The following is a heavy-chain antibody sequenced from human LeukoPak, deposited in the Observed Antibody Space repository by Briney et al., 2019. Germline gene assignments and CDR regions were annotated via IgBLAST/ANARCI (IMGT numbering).Heavy chain of an antibody. J-gene: IGHJ4*02. CDR2: IYTSGST. CDR3: ARESSWYGGDY. Sequence: SETLSLTCTVSGGSISSSSHYWGWIRQPPGKGLEWIGRIYTSGSTNYNPSLKNRVIMSVDTSKNQFSLKLSSVTAADTAVYYCARESSWYGGDYWGQGTLVTVSS. CDR1: GGSISSSSHY. V-gene: IGHV4-39*07. D-gene: IGHD6-13*01.